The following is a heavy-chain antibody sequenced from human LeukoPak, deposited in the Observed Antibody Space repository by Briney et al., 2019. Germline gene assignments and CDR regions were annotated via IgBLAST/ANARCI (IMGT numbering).Heavy chain of an antibody. Sequence: QAGGSLRLSCAASVFTLEDYAMHWGRQAPGRGVEWVSGISWNSGSIGYADSVKGRFTISRDNSINTLFLQMDSLRAEDTAIYYCARPLKGYGASYYDAFDIWGQGTMVTVSS. J-gene: IGHJ3*02. CDR3: ARPLKGYGASYYDAFDI. CDR2: ISWNSGSI. V-gene: IGHV3-9*01. CDR1: VFTLEDYA. D-gene: IGHD4/OR15-4a*01.